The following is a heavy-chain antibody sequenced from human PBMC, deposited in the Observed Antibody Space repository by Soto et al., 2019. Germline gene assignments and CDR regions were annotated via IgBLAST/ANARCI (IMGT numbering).Heavy chain of an antibody. CDR2: ISYDGSNK. Sequence: LRLSCAASGFTFSSYGMHWVRQAPGKGLEWVAVISYDGSNKYYADSVKGRFTISRDNSKNTLYLQMNSLRAEDTAVYYCASRDSGYDYGAFDIWGQGTMVTV. J-gene: IGHJ3*02. CDR3: ASRDSGYDYGAFDI. D-gene: IGHD5-12*01. V-gene: IGHV3-30*03. CDR1: GFTFSSYG.